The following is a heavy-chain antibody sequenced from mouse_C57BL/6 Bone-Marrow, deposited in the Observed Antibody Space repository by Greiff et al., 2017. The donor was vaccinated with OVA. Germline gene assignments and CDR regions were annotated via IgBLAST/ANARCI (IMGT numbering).Heavy chain of an antibody. CDR2: IYPRSGNT. CDR3: ARGVDYDLAWFAY. CDR1: GYTFTSYG. D-gene: IGHD2-4*01. V-gene: IGHV1-81*01. Sequence: QVQLKESGAELARPGASVKLSCKASGYTFTSYGISWVKQRTGQGLEWIGEIYPRSGNTYYNEKFKGKATLTADKSSSTASMELRSLTSEDSAVYFCARGVDYDLAWFAYWGQGTLVTVSA. J-gene: IGHJ3*01.